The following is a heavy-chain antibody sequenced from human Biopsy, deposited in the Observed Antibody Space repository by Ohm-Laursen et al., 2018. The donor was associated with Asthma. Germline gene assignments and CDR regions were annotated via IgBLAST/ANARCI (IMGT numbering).Heavy chain of an antibody. J-gene: IGHJ3*01. CDR3: ARTYYDFLTGQVKDVFGV. CDR1: GYNFISFA. Sequence: ASVKVSCKASGYNFISFAIHWVRQAPGQRLEWMGWVNTDNGDTKYSQKFQGRVTITGDTSASTAYMELRSLRSEDTATYYCARTYYDFLTGQVKDVFGVWGQGTMVTVSS. CDR2: VNTDNGDT. V-gene: IGHV1-3*04. D-gene: IGHD3-9*01.